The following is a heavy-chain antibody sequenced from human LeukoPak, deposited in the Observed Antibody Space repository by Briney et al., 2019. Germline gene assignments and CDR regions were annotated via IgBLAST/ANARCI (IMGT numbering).Heavy chain of an antibody. V-gene: IGHV3-48*03. CDR1: GFTFRSYE. D-gene: IGHD2-2*01. CDR3: ARDHRLQLENWFDP. J-gene: IGHJ5*02. Sequence: GGSLTLSCEDSGFTFRSYEMNWVRQAPGKGLEWIAYLSSSGSAFSYADSVKGRFTIARDNAKNSVYLEMNSLRSDDTAVYFCARDHRLQLENWFDPWGQGTLVTVSS. CDR2: LSSSGSAF.